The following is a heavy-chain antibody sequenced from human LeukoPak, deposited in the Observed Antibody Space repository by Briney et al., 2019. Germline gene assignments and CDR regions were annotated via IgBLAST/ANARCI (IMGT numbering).Heavy chain of an antibody. CDR2: IYYSGST. Sequence: SQTLSLTCTVSGCSISSGDYYWSWIRQPPGKGLEWIGYIYYSGSTYYNPSLKSRVTISVDTSKNQFSLKLSSVTAADTAVYYCARGGYSYGTGIDYWGQGTLVTVSS. V-gene: IGHV4-30-4*08. J-gene: IGHJ4*02. CDR3: ARGGYSYGTGIDY. CDR1: GCSISSGDYY. D-gene: IGHD5-18*01.